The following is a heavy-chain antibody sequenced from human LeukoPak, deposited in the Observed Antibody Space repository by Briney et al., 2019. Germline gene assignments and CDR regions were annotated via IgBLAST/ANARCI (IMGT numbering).Heavy chain of an antibody. CDR1: GYSLTELS. D-gene: IGHD2-2*01. CDR3: VTGTIYCSSCSDDY. J-gene: IGHJ4*02. V-gene: IGHV1-24*01. CDR2: FDPDDGET. Sequence: ASVKVSCKVSGYSLTELSMHWVRQAPGKGLEWMGGFDPDDGETPLFAQKFQGRVSMTEDTSTDTAYMELSILSSEDTAVYYCVTGTIYCSSCSDDYWGQGTLVTVSS.